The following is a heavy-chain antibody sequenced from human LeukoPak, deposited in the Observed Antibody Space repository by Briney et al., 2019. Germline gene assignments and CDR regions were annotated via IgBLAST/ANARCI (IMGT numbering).Heavy chain of an antibody. Sequence: GASVKVSCKASGYTFTGHYLNWLRQAPGQGLEWMGRINPNSGDIKYADKFQGRVIMTRDTSTSTAYMELNGLTSDDTASYCCVRDMWELPSDYYYDYWGQGSLVTVSS. J-gene: IGHJ4*02. CDR3: VRDMWELPSDYYYDY. V-gene: IGHV1-2*06. D-gene: IGHD1-26*01. CDR1: GYTFTGHY. CDR2: INPNSGDI.